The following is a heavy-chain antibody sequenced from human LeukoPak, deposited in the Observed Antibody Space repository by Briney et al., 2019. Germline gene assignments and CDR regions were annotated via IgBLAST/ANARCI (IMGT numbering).Heavy chain of an antibody. V-gene: IGHV3-30-3*01. D-gene: IGHD2-15*01. CDR2: ISYDGSNK. Sequence: GGSLRLSCAASGFTFSSYAMHWVRQAPGKGLEWVAVISYDGSNKYYADSVKGRFTISRDNSKNTLYLQMNSLRAEDTAVYYCARSPLQKSHFDYWGQGTLVTVSS. CDR1: GFTFSSYA. J-gene: IGHJ4*02. CDR3: ARSPLQKSHFDY.